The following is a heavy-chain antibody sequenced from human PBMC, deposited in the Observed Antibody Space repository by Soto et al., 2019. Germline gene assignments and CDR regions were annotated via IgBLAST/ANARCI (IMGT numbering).Heavy chain of an antibody. CDR2: ISAYNGNT. CDR3: ARDLEYCSGGSCYSRFDY. V-gene: IGHV1-18*01. CDR1: GYGFSIYG. D-gene: IGHD2-15*01. J-gene: IGHJ4*02. Sequence: VSVNLSCKAAGYGFSIYGISWGRQAPRQGLEWMGWISAYNGNTNYAQKLQGRVTMTTDTSTSTAYMELRSLRSDDTAVYYCARDLEYCSGGSCYSRFDYWGQGTLVTVSS.